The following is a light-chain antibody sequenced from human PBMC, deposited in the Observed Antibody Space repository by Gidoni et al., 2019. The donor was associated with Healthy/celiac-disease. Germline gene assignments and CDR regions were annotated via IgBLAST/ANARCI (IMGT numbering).Light chain of an antibody. CDR2: DAS. CDR3: QQRSNWPPT. CDR1: QSVSSY. Sequence: EIVLTQSPATLSLSPGERATLSCTASQSVSSYLAWYQQKPGQAPRLLIYDASSGSGTDFTLTISSLEPEDFAVYYCQQRSNWPPTFGGGTKVEIK. J-gene: IGKJ4*01. V-gene: IGKV3-11*01.